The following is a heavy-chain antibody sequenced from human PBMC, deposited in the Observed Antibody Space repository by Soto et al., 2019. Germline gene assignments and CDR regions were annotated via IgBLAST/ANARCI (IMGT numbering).Heavy chain of an antibody. CDR1: GFTVNSNH. Sequence: GGSLRLSCAASGFTVNSNHMSWVRQAPGKGLEWVSVLYNGGSTNYADSVKGRFTISRDSAKNTLYLQMNSLRAEDTAVYYCAGALGSGSSAGIYWGQGTLVTVS. J-gene: IGHJ4*02. CDR2: LYNGGST. D-gene: IGHD6-6*01. CDR3: AGALGSGSSAGIY. V-gene: IGHV3-53*01.